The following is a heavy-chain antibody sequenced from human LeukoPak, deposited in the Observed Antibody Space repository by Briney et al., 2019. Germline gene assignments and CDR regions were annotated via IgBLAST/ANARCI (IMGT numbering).Heavy chain of an antibody. D-gene: IGHD2-8*01. CDR3: ARPNGY. CDR1: GFTFSSYD. CDR2: MSFDERKK. J-gene: IGHJ4*02. Sequence: GGSLRLSCAASGFTFSSYDVHWVRQAPGKGLEWVAFMSFDERKKSYADSVKARFTVSRDISKETLYLQMDNLRAEDTAVYYCARPNGYWGQGTLVTVSS. V-gene: IGHV3-30*01.